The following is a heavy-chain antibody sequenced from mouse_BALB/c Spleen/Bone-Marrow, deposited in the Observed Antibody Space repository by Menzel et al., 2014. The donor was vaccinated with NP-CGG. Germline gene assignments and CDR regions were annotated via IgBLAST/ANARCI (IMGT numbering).Heavy chain of an antibody. J-gene: IGHJ2*01. CDR1: GYTFTNYI. CDR3: APNYYGKGYFDY. D-gene: IGHD1-1*01. V-gene: IGHV1-14*01. CDR2: INPYNDDT. Sequence: EVQLQQSGPDLVKPGASVKMSCKASGYTFTNYIMHWVKQTPGQGLERIGYINPYNDDTKYNEKFKNKATLTSDKSSSTAYMELSSLTSDDSAIYYCAPNYYGKGYFDYWGQGTTLTVSS.